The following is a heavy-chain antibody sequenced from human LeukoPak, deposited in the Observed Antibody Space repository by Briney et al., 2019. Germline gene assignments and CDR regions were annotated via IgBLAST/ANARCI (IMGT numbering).Heavy chain of an antibody. Sequence: PSQTLSLTCTASGGSISSGSYYWSWIRQPAGKGLEWIGRIYTSGSTNCNPSLKSRVTISVDTSKNQFSLKLSSVTAADTAVYYCARGFPPTIDWGQGTLVTVSS. CDR1: GGSISSGSYY. CDR2: IYTSGST. J-gene: IGHJ4*02. CDR3: ARGFPPTID. D-gene: IGHD3-3*01. V-gene: IGHV4-61*02.